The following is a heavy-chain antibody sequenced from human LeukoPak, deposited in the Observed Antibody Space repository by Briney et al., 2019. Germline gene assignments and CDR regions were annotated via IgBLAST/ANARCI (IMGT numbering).Heavy chain of an antibody. D-gene: IGHD6-13*01. V-gene: IGHV1-18*01. Sequence: ASVKVSCRASGYIFTNYGITWVRQAPGQGLEWMSWISANNGETNFAQKFQSRVTMMTDSSTSTAYMELRSLTSDDTAVYYCARASTRAAATGYDPWGQGSLVTVSS. CDR3: ARASTRAAATGYDP. CDR2: ISANNGET. CDR1: GYIFTNYG. J-gene: IGHJ5*02.